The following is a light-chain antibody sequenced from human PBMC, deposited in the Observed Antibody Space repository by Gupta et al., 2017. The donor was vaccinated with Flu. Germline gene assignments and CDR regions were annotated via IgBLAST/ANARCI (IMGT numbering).Light chain of an antibody. CDR1: QSISIY. CDR2: AAS. V-gene: IGKV1-39*01. Sequence: IQMTQSPSSLSASVGDRVTITCRASQSISIYLNWYQQKPGKVPKLLIYAASSLQSGVPSRFSGSGSGTDFTLTISSLQPEDFATYYCQQSYSTPDTFGQGTRLEIK. CDR3: QQSYSTPDT. J-gene: IGKJ5*01.